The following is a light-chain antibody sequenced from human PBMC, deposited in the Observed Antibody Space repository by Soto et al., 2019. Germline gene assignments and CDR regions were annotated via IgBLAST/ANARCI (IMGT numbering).Light chain of an antibody. CDR3: QQFSSYPLT. CDR2: DAS. Sequence: EFVLTQSPCTLSFSPWERSTLSFMASHTVRNNYLAWYQQKPGQAPRLLIYDASSRATGIPDRFSGGGSGTDFTLTISRLEPEDFAVYYCQQFSSYPLTFGGGTKWIS. J-gene: IGKJ4*01. CDR1: HTVRNNY. V-gene: IGKV3-20*01.